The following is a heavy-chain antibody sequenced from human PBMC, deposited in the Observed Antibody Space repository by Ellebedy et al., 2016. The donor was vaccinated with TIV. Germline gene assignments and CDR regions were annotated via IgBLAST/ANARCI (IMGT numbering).Heavy chain of an antibody. CDR1: GYTFTGYH. D-gene: IGHD1-26*01. V-gene: IGHV1-46*01. J-gene: IGHJ6*02. CDR3: VVGDGMDV. Sequence: ASVKVSCKASGYTFTGYHMHWVRQAPGQGLEWMGIINPSGGSTTYAQKFQGRVSLTRDTSTGTVYMELSSLRSEDTAVYYCVVGDGMDVWGQGTTVTVSS. CDR2: INPSGGST.